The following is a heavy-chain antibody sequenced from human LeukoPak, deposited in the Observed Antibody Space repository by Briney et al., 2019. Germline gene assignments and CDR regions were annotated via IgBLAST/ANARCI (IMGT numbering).Heavy chain of an antibody. Sequence: SETLSLTCTVSGGSISSSSYYWGWIRQPPGKGLEWIGSIYYSGSTYYNPSLKSRVTISVDTSKNQFSLKLSSVTAADTAVYYCARQEVRTSCYYFDYWGQGTLVTVSS. CDR1: GGSISSSSYY. J-gene: IGHJ4*02. CDR3: ARQEVRTSCYYFDY. D-gene: IGHD2-2*01. V-gene: IGHV4-39*01. CDR2: IYYSGST.